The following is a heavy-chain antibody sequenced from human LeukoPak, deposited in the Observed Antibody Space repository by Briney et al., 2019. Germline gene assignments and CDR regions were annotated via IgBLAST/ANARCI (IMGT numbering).Heavy chain of an antibody. V-gene: IGHV4-34*01. CDR3: ARGRGVRRCYYMDV. D-gene: IGHD3-10*01. Sequence: PSETLSLTCAVYGGSFSGYYWSWIRQPPGKGLEWIGEINHSGSTNYNPSLKSRVTISVDTSKNQFSLKLSSVTAADTAVYYCARGRGVRRCYYMDVWGKGTTVTVSS. J-gene: IGHJ6*03. CDR1: GGSFSGYY. CDR2: INHSGST.